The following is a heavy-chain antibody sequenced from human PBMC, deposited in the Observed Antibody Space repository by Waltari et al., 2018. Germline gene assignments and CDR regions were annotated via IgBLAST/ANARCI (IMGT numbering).Heavy chain of an antibody. CDR3: VTENWGSDAFDI. V-gene: IGHV3-15*07. J-gene: IGHJ3*02. CDR2: IKSKTDGGTT. CDR1: GFTFSNAW. Sequence: EVQLVESGGALVKPGGSLRLSCAASGFTFSNAWMNWVRKAPGKGLEWVGRIKSKTDGGTTDYAAPVKGRFTVSRDDSKNTLYLQMNSLKSEDTAVYYCVTENWGSDAFDIWGQGTMVTVSS. D-gene: IGHD3-16*01.